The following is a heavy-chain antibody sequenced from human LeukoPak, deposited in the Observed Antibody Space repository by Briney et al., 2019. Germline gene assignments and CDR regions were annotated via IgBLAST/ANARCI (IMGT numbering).Heavy chain of an antibody. CDR1: GFTFSTYA. CDR3: VARYSPGPDY. Sequence: GGSLSLSCAASGFTFSTYAMSWVRHAPGKGLEWVSTFSGSGSSTYYADSVKGRFTISRDNSQNTLYLQMNSLRVEDTAVYYCVARYSPGPDYWGQGTLVTVSS. D-gene: IGHD1-26*01. J-gene: IGHJ4*02. CDR2: FSGSGSST. V-gene: IGHV3-23*01.